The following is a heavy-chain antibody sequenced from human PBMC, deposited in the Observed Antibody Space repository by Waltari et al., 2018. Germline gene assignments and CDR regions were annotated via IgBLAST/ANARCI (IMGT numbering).Heavy chain of an antibody. CDR1: GYTFTGYY. J-gene: IGHJ4*02. Sequence: QVQLVQSGAEVKKPGASVKVSCKASGYTFTGYYMPWVRQAPGKGLEWMGWINPNSGGTNYAQKFQGRVTMTRDTSISTAYMELSRLRSDDTAVYYCARGMYYYDSSGYYFFDYWGQGTLVTVSS. CDR2: INPNSGGT. V-gene: IGHV1-2*02. CDR3: ARGMYYYDSSGYYFFDY. D-gene: IGHD3-22*01.